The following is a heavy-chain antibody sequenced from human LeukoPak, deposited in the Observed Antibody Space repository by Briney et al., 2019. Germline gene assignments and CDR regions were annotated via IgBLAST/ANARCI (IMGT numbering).Heavy chain of an antibody. CDR2: IFPSGGEI. J-gene: IGHJ4*02. Sequence: PGGSLRLSCAASGFTFSTFAMVWVRQRPGKGLEWVSSIFPSGGEIHYADSVRGRFTISRDNSKSTLSLQMNSLRAEDTAVYYCARKGVIYYDSSGYPYYFDYWGQGTLVTVSS. V-gene: IGHV3-23*01. CDR1: GFTFSTFA. CDR3: ARKGVIYYDSSGYPYYFDY. D-gene: IGHD3-22*01.